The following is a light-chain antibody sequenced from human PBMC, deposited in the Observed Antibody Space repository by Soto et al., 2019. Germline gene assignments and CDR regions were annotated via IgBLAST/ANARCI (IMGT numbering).Light chain of an antibody. CDR3: QQHYTSPPT. V-gene: IGKV4-1*01. CDR1: QSVLYTSNNKNY. CDR2: WAS. J-gene: IGKJ3*01. Sequence: DIVMTQSPESLSVSLGETATINCKASQSVLYTSNNKNYFAWYQQKPGQPPKLIIYWASTRASVVPDRFSGGGSGTDFTLTISSLQAEDVAVYYCQQHYTSPPTFGPGTKVDIK.